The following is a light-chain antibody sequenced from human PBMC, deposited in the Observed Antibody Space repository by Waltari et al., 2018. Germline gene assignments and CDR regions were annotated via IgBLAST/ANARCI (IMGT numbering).Light chain of an antibody. Sequence: VLQQSPATLSLSPGDRATLSCSASQSISSYLAWYQQKPRQAPRLLIYDASTRATGIPARFSGSGDVKDVTLTISSLEPEDFAIYYWQQRSKSGTFGPGTKVDMK. J-gene: IGKJ3*01. CDR2: DAS. V-gene: IGKV3-11*01. CDR3: QQRSKSGT. CDR1: QSISSY.